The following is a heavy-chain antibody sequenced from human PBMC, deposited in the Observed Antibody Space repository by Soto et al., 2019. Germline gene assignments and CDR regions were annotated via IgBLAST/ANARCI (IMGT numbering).Heavy chain of an antibody. CDR1: GDPLSFGGYY. D-gene: IGHD3-3*01. J-gene: IGHJ5*02. CDR2: IYHTGKT. Sequence: SETLSLTCTVSGDPLSFGGYYWSWIRQHPGKGLEWVGYIYHTGKTYYNPSLESRLTMSLDTSKNQFSLRLSSVTAADTAVYYCARGQRFSDSFDPWGQGTLVTVSS. CDR3: ARGQRFSDSFDP. V-gene: IGHV4-31*03.